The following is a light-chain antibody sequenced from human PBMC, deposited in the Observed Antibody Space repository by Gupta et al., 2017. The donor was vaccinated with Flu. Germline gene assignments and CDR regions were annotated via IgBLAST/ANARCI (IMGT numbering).Light chain of an antibody. Sequence: DIQMTQSPSSLSASVGDRVTITCRASQSVGKSLSWYQQKSGGAPKLLIHGASDLKPGVPLRFSGSGSGTDFILSINNLQPEDFATYYCLQTDSTFPWTFGQGTKLELK. CDR1: QSVGKS. V-gene: IGKV1-39*01. J-gene: IGKJ1*01. CDR2: GAS. CDR3: LQTDSTFPWT.